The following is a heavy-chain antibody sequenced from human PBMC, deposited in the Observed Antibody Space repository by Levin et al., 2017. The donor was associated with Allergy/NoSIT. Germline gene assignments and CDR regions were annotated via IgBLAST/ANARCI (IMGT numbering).Heavy chain of an antibody. CDR2: INTNSGGP. D-gene: IGHD1-26*01. CDR3: ARGGSYHGFDI. V-gene: IGHV1-2*02. J-gene: IGHJ3*02. Sequence: ASVKVSCKASGYTFAAYYIHWVRQAPGQGLEWMGWINTNSGGPNYAQRFQGRVTMTRDTSISTAYMELSSLVSDDTAVYYCARGGSYHGFDIWGQGTMVTVSS. CDR1: GYTFAAYY.